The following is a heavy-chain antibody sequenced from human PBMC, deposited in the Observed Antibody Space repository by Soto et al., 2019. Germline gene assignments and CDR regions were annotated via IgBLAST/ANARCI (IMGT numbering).Heavy chain of an antibody. CDR1: GFTFSSYA. Sequence: GGSLRLSCAASGFTFSSYAMHWVRQAPGKGLEWVSYISSSSSTIYYADSVKGRFTISRDNAKNSLYLQMNSLRAEDTAVYYCAQDTYYDFWSGYLTYYYYYYMDVWGKGTTVTVSS. CDR2: ISSSSSTI. V-gene: IGHV3-48*01. CDR3: AQDTYYDFWSGYLTYYYYYYMDV. J-gene: IGHJ6*03. D-gene: IGHD3-3*01.